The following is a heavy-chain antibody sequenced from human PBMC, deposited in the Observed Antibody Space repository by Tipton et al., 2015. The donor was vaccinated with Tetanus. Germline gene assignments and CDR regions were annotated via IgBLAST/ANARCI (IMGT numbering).Heavy chain of an antibody. D-gene: IGHD2-15*01. CDR3: VRVGGISGTHYWDY. Sequence: SLRLSCAASGFTFSDHYMDWVRQAPGKGLEWVGRTRKKANKYSTDYGASVKGRFTVSRDDSRNSLYLQMNSLKIEDTAVYYCVRVGGISGTHYWDYWGQGPLVTVAS. CDR1: GFTFSDHY. CDR2: TRKKANKYST. J-gene: IGHJ4*02. V-gene: IGHV3-72*01.